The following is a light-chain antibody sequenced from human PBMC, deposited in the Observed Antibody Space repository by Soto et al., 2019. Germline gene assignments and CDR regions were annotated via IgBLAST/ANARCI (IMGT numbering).Light chain of an antibody. CDR3: ATWDDSLNGVV. CDR1: SSNIGSNA. CDR2: SSN. J-gene: IGLJ2*01. V-gene: IGLV1-44*01. Sequence: QSVLTQPPSVSGTPGQRVIISCSGSSSNIGSNAVNWYQQLPGTAPKLLMASSNQRPSGVPVRFSGPKSGTSASLAISGLQSEDEADYYCATWDDSLNGVVFGGGTKVTVL.